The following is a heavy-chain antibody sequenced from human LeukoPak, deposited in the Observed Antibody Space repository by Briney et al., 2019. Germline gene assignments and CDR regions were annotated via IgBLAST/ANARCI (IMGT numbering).Heavy chain of an antibody. D-gene: IGHD2-2*01. CDR2: ISYDGSNK. CDR1: GFTFSSYG. Sequence: GGSLRLSCAASGFTFSSYGMHWVRQAPGKGLEWVAVISYDGSNKYYADSVKGRFTISRDNSKNTLYLQMNSLRAEDTAAYYCAKDRDEVPLDYWGQGTLVTVSS. J-gene: IGHJ4*02. CDR3: AKDRDEVPLDY. V-gene: IGHV3-30*18.